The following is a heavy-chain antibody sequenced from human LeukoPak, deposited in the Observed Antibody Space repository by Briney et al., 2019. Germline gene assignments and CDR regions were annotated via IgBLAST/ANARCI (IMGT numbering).Heavy chain of an antibody. D-gene: IGHD1-1*01. CDR2: INHSGST. CDR1: GGSFSGYY. J-gene: IGHJ4*02. V-gene: IGHV4-34*01. CDR3: ARAPAGNLIDY. Sequence: SETLPLTCAVYGGSFSGYYWSWIRQPPGKGLEWIGEINHSGSTNYNPSLKSRVTISVDTSKKQFSLRLSSVTAADTAVYYCARAPAGNLIDYWGQGTLVTVSS.